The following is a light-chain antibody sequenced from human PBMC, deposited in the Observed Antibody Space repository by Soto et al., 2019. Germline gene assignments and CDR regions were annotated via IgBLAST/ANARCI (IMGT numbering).Light chain of an antibody. Sequence: QSALTQPRSVSGSPGQSVALSCTGTSSNVGGNNFVSWHQQHPGKAPKLMIYDVSKRPSGVPDRFSGSNSGTPASLAISGLQSGDEADYYGAAWDDSLNGQVFGGGTKLTVL. V-gene: IGLV2-11*01. CDR1: SSNVGGNNF. J-gene: IGLJ2*01. CDR2: DVS. CDR3: AAWDDSLNGQV.